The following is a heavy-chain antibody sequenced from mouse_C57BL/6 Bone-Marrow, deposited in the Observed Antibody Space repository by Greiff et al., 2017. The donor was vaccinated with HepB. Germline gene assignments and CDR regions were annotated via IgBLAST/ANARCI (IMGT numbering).Heavy chain of an antibody. V-gene: IGHV1-55*01. CDR2: IYPGSGST. Sequence: QVQLQQPGAELVKPGASVKMSCKASGYTFTSYWITWVKQRPGQGLEWIGDIYPGSGSTNYNEKFKSKATLTVDTSSSTAYMQLTSLTSEDSAVYYCARSADYDRAWFAYWGQGTLVTVSA. J-gene: IGHJ3*01. CDR1: GYTFTSYW. CDR3: ARSADYDRAWFAY. D-gene: IGHD2-4*01.